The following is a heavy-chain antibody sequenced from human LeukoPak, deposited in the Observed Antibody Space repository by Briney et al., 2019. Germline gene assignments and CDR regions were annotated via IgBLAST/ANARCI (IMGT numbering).Heavy chain of an antibody. J-gene: IGHJ4*02. CDR3: ATKLRAGFWSGPYYFDY. Sequence: GGSLRLSCAASGFTFSSYAMSWVSQAPGKGLEWVSAISGSGGSTYYADSVKGRFTISRDNSKNTLYLQMNSLRAEDTAVYYCATKLRAGFWSGPYYFDYWGQGTLVTVSS. D-gene: IGHD3-3*01. CDR2: ISGSGGST. CDR1: GFTFSSYA. V-gene: IGHV3-23*01.